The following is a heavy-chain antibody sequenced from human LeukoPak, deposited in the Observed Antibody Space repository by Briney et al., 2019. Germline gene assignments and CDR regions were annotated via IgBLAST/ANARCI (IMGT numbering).Heavy chain of an antibody. D-gene: IGHD3-22*01. CDR1: GFTFSSYA. V-gene: IGHV3-30-3*01. Sequence: GRSLRLSCAASGFTFSSYAMHWVRQAPGKGLEWVAVISYDGSNKYYADSVKGRFTISRDNSKNTLYLQMNSLRAEDTAVYYCARELTTGDDSSGLDYWGQGTLVTVSS. CDR3: ARELTTGDDSSGLDY. CDR2: ISYDGSNK. J-gene: IGHJ4*02.